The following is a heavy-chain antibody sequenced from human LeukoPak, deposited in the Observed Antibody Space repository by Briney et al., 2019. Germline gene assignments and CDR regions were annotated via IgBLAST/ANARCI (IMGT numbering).Heavy chain of an antibody. J-gene: IGHJ4*02. V-gene: IGHV3-53*01. CDR2: IYSGGST. D-gene: IGHD3-22*01. CDR3: ARADYYDSSGLYYFDY. Sequence: PGGSLRLSCAASGFTVSSNYMSWVRQAPGKGLEWVSVIYSGGSTYYADSVKGRFTISRDNSKNTLYLQMNSLRAEDTAVYYCARADYYDSSGLYYFDYWGQGTLVTVSP. CDR1: GFTVSSNY.